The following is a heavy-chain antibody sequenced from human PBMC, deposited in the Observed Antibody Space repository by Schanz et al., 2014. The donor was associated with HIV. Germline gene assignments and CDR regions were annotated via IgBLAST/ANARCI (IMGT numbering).Heavy chain of an antibody. J-gene: IGHJ5*02. Sequence: QVQLQESGPGLMKPSQTLSLTCTVSGGSISRADYYWSWIRQPPGKGLEWIGYIYYSGSTYYNPSLKSRVTISVDTSKNQFSLKLSSVTAADTAVYYCAREGGYGAGRWFDPWGQGTLVTVSS. D-gene: IGHD3-10*01. CDR2: IYYSGST. V-gene: IGHV4-30-4*01. CDR1: GGSISRADYY. CDR3: AREGGYGAGRWFDP.